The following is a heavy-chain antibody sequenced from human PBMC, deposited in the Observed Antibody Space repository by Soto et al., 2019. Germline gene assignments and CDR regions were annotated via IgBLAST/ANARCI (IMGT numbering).Heavy chain of an antibody. D-gene: IGHD6-6*01. J-gene: IGHJ3*02. CDR2: IIPMFGTL. V-gene: IGHV1-69*06. Sequence: QLHLVQSGAEVKKPGSSVKVSCKASGGTFSSYTINWVRQAPGQGPEWLGGIIPMFGTLYYAQKFQGRLTIAADSSTSTAYMELSTLRSDDTAVYYCARKVASSDDAFDIWGQGTMVTVSS. CDR3: ARKVASSDDAFDI. CDR1: GGTFSSYT.